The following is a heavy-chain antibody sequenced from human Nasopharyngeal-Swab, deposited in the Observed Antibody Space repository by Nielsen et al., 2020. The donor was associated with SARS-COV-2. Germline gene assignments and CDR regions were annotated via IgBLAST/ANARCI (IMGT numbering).Heavy chain of an antibody. Sequence: SVKVSCKTSGDTFTNSAISWVRPAPGQGLEWMGGIVPALGLPNYAQRFRGRVTISADRSTTTSYLELSSLRSEDTAIYYCAREGEYGAYDAPDYWGQGTLVTVSS. D-gene: IGHD5-12*01. V-gene: IGHV1-69*10. CDR1: GDTFTNSA. CDR3: AREGEYGAYDAPDY. CDR2: IVPALGLP. J-gene: IGHJ4*02.